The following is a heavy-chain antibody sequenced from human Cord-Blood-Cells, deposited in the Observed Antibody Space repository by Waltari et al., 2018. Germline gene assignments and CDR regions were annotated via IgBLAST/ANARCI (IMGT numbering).Heavy chain of an antibody. CDR2: IIPIFGTA. J-gene: IGHJ6*02. Sequence: QGLEWMGGIIPIFGTANYAQKFQGRVTSTADKSTSTAYMELSSLRSEDTAVYYCARARELLYDGMDVWGQGTTVTVSS. CDR3: ARARELLYDGMDV. V-gene: IGHV1-69*06. D-gene: IGHD3-10*01.